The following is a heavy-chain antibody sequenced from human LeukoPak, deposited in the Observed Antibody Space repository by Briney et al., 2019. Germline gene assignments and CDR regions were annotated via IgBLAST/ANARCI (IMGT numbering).Heavy chain of an antibody. CDR3: ARTLLPAVKGAFDI. CDR2: INTGGTT. D-gene: IGHD3-22*01. Sequence: SETQSLTCTVSGDSISSGSYYWSWIRQPAGKGLEYIGRINTGGTTNYNPSLRSRVTISVDTSKNQFSLNLGSVSAADTAVYYCARTLLPAVKGAFDIWGQGTMVTVSS. CDR1: GDSISSGSYY. V-gene: IGHV4-61*02. J-gene: IGHJ3*02.